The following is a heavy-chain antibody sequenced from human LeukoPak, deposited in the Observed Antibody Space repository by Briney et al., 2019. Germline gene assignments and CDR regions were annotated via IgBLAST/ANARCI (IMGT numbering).Heavy chain of an antibody. D-gene: IGHD5-24*01. J-gene: IGHJ4*02. Sequence: GRSLRLSCAASGFTFSSYAMHWVRQAPGKGLEWVAVISYDGSNKYYADSVKGRFTISRDNSKNTLYLQMNSLRAEDTAVYYCARVRWLQLRGPFDYWGQGNPGHRLL. CDR2: ISYDGSNK. CDR1: GFTFSSYA. CDR3: ARVRWLQLRGPFDY. V-gene: IGHV3-30*04.